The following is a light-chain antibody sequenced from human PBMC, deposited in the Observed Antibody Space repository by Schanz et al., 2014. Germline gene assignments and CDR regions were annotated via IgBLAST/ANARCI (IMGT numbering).Light chain of an antibody. CDR1: QTLSTGR. CDR2: GAS. V-gene: IGKV3-20*01. CDR3: QHYGSSPYP. J-gene: IGKJ2*01. Sequence: EIVLTQSPGALSLSPGETATLSCRASQTLSTGRLAWYQQKPGQAPRLLIYGASTRAIGIPARFSGSGSGTDFTLNISRLEPEDFAVYYCQHYGSSPYPFGQGSKLEIK.